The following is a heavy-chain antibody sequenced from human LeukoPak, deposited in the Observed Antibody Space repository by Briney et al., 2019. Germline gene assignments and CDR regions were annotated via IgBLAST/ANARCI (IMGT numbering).Heavy chain of an antibody. D-gene: IGHD6-13*01. CDR1: GGSISSYY. CDR3: ARAVWGDSSSWYGILDY. V-gene: IGHV4-59*01. Sequence: SETLSLTCTVSGGSISSYYWSWIRQPPGKGLEWIGYICYSGSTNYNPSLKSRVTISVDTSKNQFSLKLSSVTAADTAVYYCARAVWGDSSSWYGILDYWGQGTLVTVSS. CDR2: ICYSGST. J-gene: IGHJ4*02.